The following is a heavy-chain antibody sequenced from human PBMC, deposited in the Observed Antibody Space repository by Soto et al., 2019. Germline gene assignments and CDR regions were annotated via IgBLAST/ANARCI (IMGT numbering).Heavy chain of an antibody. CDR2: IKDGGRT. V-gene: IGHV4-34*01. Sequence: QVQLQQWGAGLLKPSETLSLNCAVNGGSLSGYYWSWIRQPPGKGLEWIGEIKDGGRTNYSPSLKSRATLSSATSNTQFSLRLYSVTAADTGVYYCARGQEGVVATHWDQGTLVTVSS. J-gene: IGHJ4*02. CDR3: ARGQEGVVATH. D-gene: IGHD5-12*01. CDR1: GGSLSGYY.